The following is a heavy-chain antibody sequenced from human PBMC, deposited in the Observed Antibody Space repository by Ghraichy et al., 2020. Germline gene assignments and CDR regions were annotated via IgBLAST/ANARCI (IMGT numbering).Heavy chain of an antibody. CDR1: GFTFSSYS. V-gene: IGHV3-21*01. J-gene: IGHJ4*02. CDR2: ISSSSSYI. D-gene: IGHD3-22*01. Sequence: GESLNISCAASGFTFSSYSMNWVRQAPGKGLEWVSSISSSSSYIYYADSVKGRFTISRDNAKNSLYLQMNSLRAEDTAVYYCARDGYYYDSSGYYLGRREIDYWGQGTRVTVSS. CDR3: ARDGYYYDSSGYYLGRREIDY.